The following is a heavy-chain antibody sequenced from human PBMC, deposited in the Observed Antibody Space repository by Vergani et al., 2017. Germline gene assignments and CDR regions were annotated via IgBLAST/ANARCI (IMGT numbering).Heavy chain of an antibody. CDR3: AKERRDTAMGGDAEYLEH. D-gene: IGHD5-18*01. CDR2: IIPICGTA. Sequence: QVQLVQSGAEVKKPGSSVKVSCKASGGTFSSYAISWVRQAPGQGLGWMGGIIPICGTANYAQEFQGRVTITRDEATSTAYMELSSLRSEDTAVYYCAKERRDTAMGGDAEYLEHWGQGTLVTVSS. CDR1: GGTFSSYA. J-gene: IGHJ1*01. V-gene: IGHV1-69*05.